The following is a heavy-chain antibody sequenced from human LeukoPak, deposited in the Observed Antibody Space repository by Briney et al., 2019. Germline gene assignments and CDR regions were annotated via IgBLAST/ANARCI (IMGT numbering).Heavy chain of an antibody. Sequence: GGSLRLSCAASGFTFSNYWMSWVRQAPGQGLEWVTNIKQDVSEKYYVDSVKGRFTISRDNAKNSLYLQMNDLRAEDTAIYYCAREDTARRGMDVWDKGTTVTVSS. D-gene: IGHD5-18*01. CDR1: GFTFSNYW. V-gene: IGHV3-7*03. CDR2: IKQDVSEK. J-gene: IGHJ6*04. CDR3: AREDTARRGMDV.